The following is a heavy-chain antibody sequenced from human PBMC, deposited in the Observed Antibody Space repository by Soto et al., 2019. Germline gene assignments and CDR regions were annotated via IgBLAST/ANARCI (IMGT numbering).Heavy chain of an antibody. Sequence: SETLSLTCTVSGGSISSSSYYWGWIRQPPGKGLEWIGSIYYSGSTYYNPSLKSRVTISVDTSKNQFSLKLSSVTAAETAVYYCARQERTQLSHPWYFDYWGQGTLVTVSS. CDR2: IYYSGST. V-gene: IGHV4-39*01. CDR3: ARQERTQLSHPWYFDY. D-gene: IGHD5-18*01. J-gene: IGHJ4*02. CDR1: GGSISSSSYY.